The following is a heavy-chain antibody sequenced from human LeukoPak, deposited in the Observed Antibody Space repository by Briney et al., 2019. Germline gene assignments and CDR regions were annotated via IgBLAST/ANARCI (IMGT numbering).Heavy chain of an antibody. CDR3: ARQWLVNG. V-gene: IGHV3-23*01. D-gene: IGHD6-19*01. Sequence: GGSLRLSCAASGFTFSSYSMNWVRQAPGKGLEWVSSISESGGTTDYADSVKGRFTISRDNFKNMLYLQMNSLRAEDSAVYYCARQWLVNGWGQGTLVTVSS. J-gene: IGHJ4*02. CDR1: GFTFSSYS. CDR2: ISESGGTT.